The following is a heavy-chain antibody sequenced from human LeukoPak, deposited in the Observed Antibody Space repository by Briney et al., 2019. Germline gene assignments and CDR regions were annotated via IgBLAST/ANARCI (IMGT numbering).Heavy chain of an antibody. CDR1: GFTFSSYA. CDR3: AKDPYYDILTGYTDDDY. J-gene: IGHJ4*02. CDR2: ISGSGGST. Sequence: GGSLRLSCAASGFTFSSYAMSWVRQAPGKGLEWVSAISGSGGSTYYADSVKGRFTNSRDNSKNTLYLQMNSLRAEDTAVYYCAKDPYYDILTGYTDDDYWGQGTPVTVSS. V-gene: IGHV3-23*01. D-gene: IGHD3-9*01.